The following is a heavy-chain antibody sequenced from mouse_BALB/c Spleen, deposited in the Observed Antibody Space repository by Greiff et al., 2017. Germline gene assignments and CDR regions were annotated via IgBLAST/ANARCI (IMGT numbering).Heavy chain of an antibody. J-gene: IGHJ3*01. Sequence: QVQLKQPGAELVKPGASVKLSCKASGYTFTSYYMYWVKQRPGQGLEWIGGINPSNGGTNFNEKFKSKATLTVDKSSSTAYMQLSSLTSEDSAVYYCTRGTVLTPFAYWGQGTLVTVSA. CDR1: GYTFTSYY. CDR3: TRGTVLTPFAY. V-gene: IGHV1S81*02. D-gene: IGHD1-1*01. CDR2: INPSNGGT.